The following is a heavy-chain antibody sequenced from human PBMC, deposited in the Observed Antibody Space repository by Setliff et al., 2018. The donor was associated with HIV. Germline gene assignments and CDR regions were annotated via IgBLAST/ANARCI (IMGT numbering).Heavy chain of an antibody. V-gene: IGHV3-20*04. D-gene: IGHD1-26*01. CDR2: INWNGGST. CDR3: ARANSGTYLGEVLDY. J-gene: IGHJ4*02. CDR1: GFTCEDYG. Sequence: GGSLRLSCAVSGFTCEDYGMSWVRQAPGKGLEWVSGINWNGGSTGYASSVRGRFTISRDNAKKSLYLQLDSLRAEDTAVYYCARANSGTYLGEVLDYWGQGTLVTVSS.